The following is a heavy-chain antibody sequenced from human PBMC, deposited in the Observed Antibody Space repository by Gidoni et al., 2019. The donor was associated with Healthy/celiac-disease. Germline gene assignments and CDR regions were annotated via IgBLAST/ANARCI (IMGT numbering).Heavy chain of an antibody. Sequence: QVQLQASGPGLVKPSQTLSLTCTVSGGSISSGGYYWSWIRQPPGKGLVWIGYLYYSGSTYYNPSLKSRVTISVDTSKNQFSLKLSSVTAADTAVYYCARDSPPQGLGYCSGGSCFPPRDDAFDIWGQGTMVTVSS. V-gene: IGHV4-31*03. CDR2: LYYSGST. D-gene: IGHD2-15*01. J-gene: IGHJ3*02. CDR1: GGSISSGGYY. CDR3: ARDSPPQGLGYCSGGSCFPPRDDAFDI.